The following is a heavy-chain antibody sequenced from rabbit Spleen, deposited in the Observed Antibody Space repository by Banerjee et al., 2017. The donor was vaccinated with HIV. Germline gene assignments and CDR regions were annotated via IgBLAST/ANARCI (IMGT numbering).Heavy chain of an antibody. V-gene: IGHV1S40*01. J-gene: IGHJ6*01. Sequence: QSLEESGGDLVKPGASLTLTCTASGVSFTSNYYMCWVRQAPGKGLEWIACIDTGSSGFTYFASWAKGRFTMSRTSSTTVILQMTSLTVADTATYFCARDTGTSFSTYGMDLWGPGTLVTVS. D-gene: IGHD8-1*01. CDR2: IDTGSSGFT. CDR1: GVSFTSNYY. CDR3: ARDTGTSFSTYGMDL.